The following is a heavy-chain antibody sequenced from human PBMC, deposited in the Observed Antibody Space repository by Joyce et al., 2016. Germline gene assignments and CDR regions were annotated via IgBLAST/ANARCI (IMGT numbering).Heavy chain of an antibody. D-gene: IGHD3-3*01. CDR1: GGAISSGDYY. V-gene: IGHV4-30-4*01. CDR3: ARGNGDFWSGYYNYFDY. J-gene: IGHJ4*02. Sequence: QVQLQESGPGLVKPSQTLSLTCTVSGGAISSGDYYWSWVRQSPGKGLEWIGYIYFSGSTQRNKSLKSRLTISADTSKNQFSLKVRSVTAADTAVYYCARGNGDFWSGYYNYFDYWGQGILVTVSS. CDR2: IYFSGST.